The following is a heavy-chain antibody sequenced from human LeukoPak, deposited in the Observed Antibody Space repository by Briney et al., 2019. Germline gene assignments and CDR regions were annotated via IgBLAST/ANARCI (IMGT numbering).Heavy chain of an antibody. CDR1: GYTFTTYY. CDR2: INPTLGTT. CDR3: AREVKYYYDSSGYFDY. Sequence: ASVKVSCKASGYTFTTYYLHWVRQAPGQGLEWMGIINPTLGTTGYAQQFQGRVTMTRDTSTSTVYMELRSLRSDDTTVYYCAREVKYYYDSSGYFDYWGQGTLVTVSS. J-gene: IGHJ4*02. D-gene: IGHD3-22*01. V-gene: IGHV1-46*01.